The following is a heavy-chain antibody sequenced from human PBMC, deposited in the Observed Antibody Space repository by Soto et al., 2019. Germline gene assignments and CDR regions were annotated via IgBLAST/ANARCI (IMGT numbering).Heavy chain of an antibody. V-gene: IGHV3-53*01. CDR1: GFTVSSTY. CDR3: ARDHWNRPPRFDC. CDR2: IYTGGST. D-gene: IGHD1-1*01. Sequence: GGSLRLSCAASGFTVSSTYMSWVRQAAGKGLEWVSVIYTGGSTYYADSVKGRFTISRDNSKNTLYLQMNSLRAEDTAVYFCARDHWNRPPRFDCWGQGTLVTVSS. J-gene: IGHJ4*02.